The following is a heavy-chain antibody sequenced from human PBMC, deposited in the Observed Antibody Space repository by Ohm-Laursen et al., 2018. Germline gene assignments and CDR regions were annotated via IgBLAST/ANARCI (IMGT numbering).Heavy chain of an antibody. J-gene: IGHJ3*01. CDR3: SRDYLYI. CDR1: GFSFSSYW. CDR2: INRDGGSE. Sequence: SLRLSCTASGFSFSSYWMAWVRQTPGKGLEWVANINRDGGSESYVDSVQGRFTISRDNAKNLLYLQMNNLRAEDTAMYYCSRDYLYIWGQGTLVTVSS. D-gene: IGHD2-8*01. V-gene: IGHV3-7*01.